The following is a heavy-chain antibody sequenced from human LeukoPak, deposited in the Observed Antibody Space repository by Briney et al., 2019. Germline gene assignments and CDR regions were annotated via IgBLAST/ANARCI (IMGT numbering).Heavy chain of an antibody. D-gene: IGHD6-13*01. Sequence: GGSLRLSCAASGFTFSSYGMHWVRQAPGKGLEWVAAIWYDGSNKYYADSVKGRFTISRDNSKNTLYLQMNSLRAEDTAVYYCARDRAARQLVPFDPWGQGTLVTVSS. V-gene: IGHV3-33*01. J-gene: IGHJ5*02. CDR3: ARDRAARQLVPFDP. CDR1: GFTFSSYG. CDR2: IWYDGSNK.